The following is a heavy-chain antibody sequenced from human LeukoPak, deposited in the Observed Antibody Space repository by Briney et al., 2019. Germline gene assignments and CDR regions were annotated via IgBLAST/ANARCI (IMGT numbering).Heavy chain of an antibody. CDR1: GGTFSSYA. CDR2: IIPIFGTA. V-gene: IGHV1-69*13. J-gene: IGHJ4*02. CDR3: ARGDWGYFDY. Sequence: GASVKVSCKASGGTFSSYAISWVRQAPGQGLEWMGGIIPIFGTANYARKFQGRVTITADESTSTAYMELSSLRSEDTAVYYCARGDWGYFDYWGQGTLVTVSS. D-gene: IGHD7-27*01.